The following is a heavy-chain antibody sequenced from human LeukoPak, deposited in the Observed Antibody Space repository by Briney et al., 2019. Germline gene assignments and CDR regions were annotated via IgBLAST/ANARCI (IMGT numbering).Heavy chain of an antibody. D-gene: IGHD1-14*01. CDR3: AKTSVTYFDL. V-gene: IGHV1-2*02. J-gene: IGHJ2*01. CDR2: INPNSGDT. CDR1: GYTFTDYY. Sequence: ASVKVSCKASGYTFTDYYINWVRQAPGQGLEWIGWINPNSGDTNYAQKFQDRVTMTRDTSISTAYMDLSRLRSDDTAVYYCAKTSVTYFDLWGRGTLVTVSS.